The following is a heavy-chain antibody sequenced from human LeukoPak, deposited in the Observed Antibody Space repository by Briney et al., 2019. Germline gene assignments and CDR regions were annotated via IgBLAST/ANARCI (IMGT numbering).Heavy chain of an antibody. CDR1: GFTFSSYW. D-gene: IGHD3-22*01. J-gene: IGHJ4*02. CDR3: ARVDSMEGYYYDY. Sequence: PGESLRLSCAASGFTFSSYWMHWVRQAPGKGLEWVGRTRNKANSYTTEYAASVKGRFAISRDHSKNSLYLQMNSLKTEDTAVYYCARVDSMEGYYYDYWGQGTLVTVSS. CDR2: TRNKANSYTT. V-gene: IGHV3-72*01.